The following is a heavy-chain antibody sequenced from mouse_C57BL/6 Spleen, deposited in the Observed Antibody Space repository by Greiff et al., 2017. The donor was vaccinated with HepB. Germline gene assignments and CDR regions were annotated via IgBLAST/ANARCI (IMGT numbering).Heavy chain of an antibody. J-gene: IGHJ4*01. Sequence: QVQLQHSGAELVKPGASVKMSCKASGYTFTTYPIEWMKQNHGKSLEWIGNFHPYNDDTKYNEKFKGKATLTVEKSSSTVYLELSRLTSDDSAVYYCARRNDYDGYYYAMDYWGQGTSVTVSS. CDR3: ARRNDYDGYYYAMDY. V-gene: IGHV1-47*01. D-gene: IGHD2-4*01. CDR1: GYTFTTYP. CDR2: FHPYNDDT.